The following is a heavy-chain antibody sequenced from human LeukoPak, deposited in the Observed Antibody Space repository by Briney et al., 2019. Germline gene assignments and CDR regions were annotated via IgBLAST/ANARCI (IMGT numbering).Heavy chain of an antibody. D-gene: IGHD5-18*01. Sequence: GGSLRLSCAASGFTFSSYAMGWVRQAPGKGLEWVSDISGSGGSTYYADSVKGRFTISRDNSKSTLYLQMNSLRAEDTAVYYCAKAATTAMVTALADYWGQGTLVTVSS. CDR2: ISGSGGST. CDR3: AKAATTAMVTALADY. V-gene: IGHV3-23*01. J-gene: IGHJ4*02. CDR1: GFTFSSYA.